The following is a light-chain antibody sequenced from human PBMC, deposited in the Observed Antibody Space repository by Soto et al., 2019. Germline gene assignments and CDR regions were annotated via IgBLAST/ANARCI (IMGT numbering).Light chain of an antibody. CDR2: KAS. CDR3: QHYNSYSEA. Sequence: DSQMTQSPSTLSGSVGDRVTITCRASQTISSWLAWYQQKPGKAPKLLIYKASTLKSGVPSRFGGSGSGTEFTLTISSLQPDDFATYYCQHYNSYSEAFGQGTKVDIK. J-gene: IGKJ1*01. CDR1: QTISSW. V-gene: IGKV1-5*03.